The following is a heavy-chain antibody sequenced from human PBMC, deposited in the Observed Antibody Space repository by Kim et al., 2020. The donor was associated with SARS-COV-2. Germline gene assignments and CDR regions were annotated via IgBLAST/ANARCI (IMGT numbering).Heavy chain of an antibody. CDR3: AREGFFSRLAAAGDI. D-gene: IGHD6-13*01. Sequence: ASVKVSCKASGYTFTGYYMHWVRQAPGQGLEWMGWINPNSGGTNYAQKFQGRVTMTRDTSISTAYMELSRLRSDDTAVYYCAREGFFSRLAAAGDIWGQGTMVTVSS. V-gene: IGHV1-2*02. J-gene: IGHJ3*02. CDR2: INPNSGGT. CDR1: GYTFTGYY.